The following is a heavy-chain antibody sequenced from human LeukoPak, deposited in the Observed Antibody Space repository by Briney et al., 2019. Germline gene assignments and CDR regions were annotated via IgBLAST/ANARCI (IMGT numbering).Heavy chain of an antibody. Sequence: ASVKVSCKASGYTFTNYDINWVRQAPGQGLEWMGWISAYNGNTNYAQKLQGRVTMTTDTSTSTAYMELRSLRSDDTAVYYCARDRRGYSSSTYAFDIWGQGTMVTVSS. CDR3: ARDRRGYSSSTYAFDI. CDR1: GYTFTNYD. CDR2: ISAYNGNT. J-gene: IGHJ3*02. D-gene: IGHD6-13*01. V-gene: IGHV1-18*01.